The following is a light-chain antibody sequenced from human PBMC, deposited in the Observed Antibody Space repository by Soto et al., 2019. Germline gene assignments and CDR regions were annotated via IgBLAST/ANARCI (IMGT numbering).Light chain of an antibody. CDR2: SHN. V-gene: IGLV1-44*01. CDR3: AVWDDSLSAYV. Sequence: QSVLTQPPSASGTPGQRVTISCSGSSSNIGSNTVNWYQQLPGTPPKLLIYSHNQRPSGVPDRFFGSKSGTSASLAISGLQSEDEADYYCAVWDDSLSAYVSGTGTKVTVL. J-gene: IGLJ1*01. CDR1: SSNIGSNT.